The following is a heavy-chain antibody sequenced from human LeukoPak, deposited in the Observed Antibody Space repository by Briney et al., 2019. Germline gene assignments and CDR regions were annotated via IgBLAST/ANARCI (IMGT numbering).Heavy chain of an antibody. Sequence: SETLSLTCAVYGGSFNDYFWSWIRQPPGKGLEWIGEINHSGSTKYTASLKSRVAISVDTSKNQFSLKLNSVPAADTAVYFCARGHLRTGTREFDYWGQGTLVTASS. CDR3: ARGHLRTGTREFDY. CDR2: INHSGST. CDR1: GGSFNDYF. V-gene: IGHV4-34*01. J-gene: IGHJ4*02. D-gene: IGHD1-7*01.